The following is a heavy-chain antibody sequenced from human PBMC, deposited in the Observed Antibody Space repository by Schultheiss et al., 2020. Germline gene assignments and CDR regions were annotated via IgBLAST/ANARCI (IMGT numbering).Heavy chain of an antibody. Sequence: SETLSLTCTVSGGSISSYYWSWIRQPAGKGLEWIGYIYYSGSTNYNPSLKSRVTILFDTSKNQFSLKLNAVTAADTAVYYCARGQHYDFWSDRRFDPWGQGTLVTVSS. J-gene: IGHJ5*02. CDR2: IYYSGST. CDR1: GGSISSYY. CDR3: ARGQHYDFWSDRRFDP. D-gene: IGHD3-3*01. V-gene: IGHV4-59*12.